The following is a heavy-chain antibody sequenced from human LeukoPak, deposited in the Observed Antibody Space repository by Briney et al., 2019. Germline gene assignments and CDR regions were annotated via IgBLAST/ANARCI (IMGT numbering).Heavy chain of an antibody. D-gene: IGHD4-17*01. J-gene: IGHJ2*01. CDR2: IFHSGSI. V-gene: IGHV4-61*01. CDR3: ARAPQPTSYGDYGKRYFDL. CDR1: GVSVSDGYYY. Sequence: PSETLSLTCTVSGVSVSDGYYYWNWIRQPPGKGLEWIGYIFHSGSINNNPTLKSRVTISVDTSKNQFSLKLTSVTAADTAVYYCARAPQPTSYGDYGKRYFDLWGRGTLVTASS.